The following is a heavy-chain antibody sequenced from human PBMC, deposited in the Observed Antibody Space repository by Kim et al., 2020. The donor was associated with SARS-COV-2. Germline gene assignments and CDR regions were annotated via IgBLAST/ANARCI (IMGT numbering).Heavy chain of an antibody. CDR2: YK. CDR3: ARDPESGMDV. J-gene: IGHJ6*02. Sequence: YKDNAVSVKSRITITPDTSKNQVSLHLNSVTAEDTAIYYCARDPESGMDVWGQGTTVTVSS. V-gene: IGHV6-1*01.